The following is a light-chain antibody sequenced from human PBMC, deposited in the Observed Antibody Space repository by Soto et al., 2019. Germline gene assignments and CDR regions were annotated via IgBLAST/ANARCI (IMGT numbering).Light chain of an antibody. Sequence: DILLTQSPDSLTVSLGERATINCKSSRKIFYRSYGADSLAWYQHKPGQPPKLLIYWASTRASGVPDRFSGSGSGTDFTLTISSLQAEDVAVYYCQQYSSTPITFGGGTKVEIK. J-gene: IGKJ4*01. CDR2: WAS. V-gene: IGKV4-1*01. CDR3: QQYSSTPIT. CDR1: RKIFYRSYGADS.